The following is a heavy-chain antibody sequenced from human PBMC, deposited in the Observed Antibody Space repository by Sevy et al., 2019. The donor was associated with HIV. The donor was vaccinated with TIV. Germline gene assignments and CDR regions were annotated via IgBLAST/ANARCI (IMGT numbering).Heavy chain of an antibody. V-gene: IGHV3-15*01. Sequence: GGSLRLSCAASGFTFSNAWMSWVRQAPGKGLERVGRIKSKTDGGTTDYAAPVKGRFTISRDDSKNTLYLQMNSLKTEDTAVYDCTTYLWWLRISDYWGQGTLVTVSS. CDR2: IKSKTDGGTT. J-gene: IGHJ4*02. CDR1: GFTFSNAW. CDR3: TTYLWWLRISDY. D-gene: IGHD5-12*01.